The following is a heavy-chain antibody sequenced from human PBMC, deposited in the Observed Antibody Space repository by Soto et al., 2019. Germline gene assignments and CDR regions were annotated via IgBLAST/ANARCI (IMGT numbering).Heavy chain of an antibody. J-gene: IGHJ4*02. V-gene: IGHV4-34*01. CDR2: INHSGST. CDR1: GGSFSGYY. CDR3: ARNRGNYFDY. Sequence: SETLSLTCAVYGGSFSGYYWSWIRQPPGKGLEWIGEINHSGSTNYNPSLKSRLTMSVHTSQNQFSLKVNSVTAADTAVYYCARNRGNYFDYWGQGILVTVSS.